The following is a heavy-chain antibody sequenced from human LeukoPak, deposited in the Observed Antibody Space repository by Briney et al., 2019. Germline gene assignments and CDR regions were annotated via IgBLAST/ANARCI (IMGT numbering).Heavy chain of an antibody. D-gene: IGHD2-15*01. V-gene: IGHV4-39*01. CDR2: IYYSGST. J-gene: IGHJ4*02. Sequence: SETPSLTCTVSGGSISSSSYYWGWIRQPPGRGLEWIGSIYYSGSTYYNPSLKSRVTISVATSKNQFSLKLSSVTAADTAVYYCARQKHSLFDYWGQGTLVTVSS. CDR1: GGSISSSSYY. CDR3: ARQKHSLFDY.